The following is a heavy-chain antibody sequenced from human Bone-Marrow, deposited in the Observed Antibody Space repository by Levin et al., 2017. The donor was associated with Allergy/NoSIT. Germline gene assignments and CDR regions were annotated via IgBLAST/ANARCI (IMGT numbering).Heavy chain of an antibody. Sequence: SETLSLTCIVSGGSISRYYWSWIRQPDGKGLEWIGRIYPTGNNNYNPSLKSRVTMSVDTSKNQFSLKLTSVTAADTAVYYCARERIVASTPLDLWGQGTLVTVSS. CDR3: ARERIVASTPLDL. J-gene: IGHJ5*02. CDR1: GGSISRYY. V-gene: IGHV4-4*07. D-gene: IGHD1-26*01. CDR2: IYPTGNN.